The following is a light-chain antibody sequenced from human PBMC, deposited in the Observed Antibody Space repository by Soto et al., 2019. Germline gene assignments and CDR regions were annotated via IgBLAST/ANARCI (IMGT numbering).Light chain of an antibody. CDR2: DAS. CDR1: SSDVGGYNY. Sequence: QSALTQPRSVSGSPGQSVTISCTGTSSDVGGYNYVSWYQQHPGKAPKLMIYDASKRPSGVPDRFSGSKSGNTASLTISGLQAEEVADYYCCSYAGSYTFEVFGTGTKVTVL. J-gene: IGLJ1*01. V-gene: IGLV2-11*01. CDR3: CSYAGSYTFEV.